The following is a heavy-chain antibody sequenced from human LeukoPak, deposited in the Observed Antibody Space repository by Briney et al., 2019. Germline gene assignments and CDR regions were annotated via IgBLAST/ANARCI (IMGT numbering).Heavy chain of an antibody. Sequence: GGSLRLSCVASGFTFSSYWMSWVRQAPGKGLEWVANIKQDGGEIYYVDSVKGRFTISRDNAKNSLYLQMNSLRAEDTAVYYCARDKIVGPTKFDSWGQGTLVTVPS. V-gene: IGHV3-7*01. CDR2: IKQDGGEI. J-gene: IGHJ4*02. D-gene: IGHD1-26*01. CDR1: GFTFSSYW. CDR3: ARDKIVGPTKFDS.